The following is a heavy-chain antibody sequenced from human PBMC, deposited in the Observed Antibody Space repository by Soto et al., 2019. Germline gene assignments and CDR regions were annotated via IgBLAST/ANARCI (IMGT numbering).Heavy chain of an antibody. V-gene: IGHV4-31*03. Sequence: QVQLQESGPGLVKPSQTLSLTCTVSGGSISSGGYYWSWIRQHPGKGLEWIGYIYYSGSTYYNPSLRSRVNISVDKSKKQGTLKLSSVTVADTAVYYCARVSNDGNDAFDIWVQGTMVTVSS. CDR1: GGSISSGGYY. D-gene: IGHD1-1*01. CDR3: ARVSNDGNDAFDI. CDR2: IYYSGST. J-gene: IGHJ3*02.